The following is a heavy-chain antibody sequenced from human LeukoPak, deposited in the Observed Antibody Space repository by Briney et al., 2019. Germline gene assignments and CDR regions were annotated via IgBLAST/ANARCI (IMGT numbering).Heavy chain of an antibody. D-gene: IGHD1-26*01. CDR2: IRYDGTSK. J-gene: IGHJ4*02. CDR3: AKDLGGTFDY. Sequence: SGGSLRLSCAASEFTFTSYAMHWVRQAPGKGLGWVAFIRYDGTSKYYADSVKGRFTISRDDSENTLYLQMNSLTAEDTAVYYCAKDLGGTFDYWGQGTLVTVSS. CDR1: EFTFTSYA. V-gene: IGHV3-30*02.